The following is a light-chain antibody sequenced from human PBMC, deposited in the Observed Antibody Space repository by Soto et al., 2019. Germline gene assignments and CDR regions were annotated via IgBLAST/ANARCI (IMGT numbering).Light chain of an antibody. Sequence: DIQMTQSPSTLSASVGDRVTITCRASQSISDWLAWFQLKPGKAPKLLIYDASSLESGVPSRFSGSGSGTEFTHTISSLQPDDFATYYCQQYNNYLSFRQGTQV. CDR3: QQYNNYLS. CDR1: QSISDW. J-gene: IGKJ1*01. V-gene: IGKV1-5*01. CDR2: DAS.